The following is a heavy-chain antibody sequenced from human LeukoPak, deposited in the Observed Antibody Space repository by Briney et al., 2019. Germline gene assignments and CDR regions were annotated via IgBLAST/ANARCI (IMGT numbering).Heavy chain of an antibody. V-gene: IGHV3-23*01. Sequence: GGSLRLSCAASGFTFSSYAMSWVRQAPGKGLEWVSAISGSGGRTYYADSVKGRFTISRDNSKNTLYLQMNSLRAEDTAVYYCAKRYSSSWHYFDYWGQGTLVTVSS. CDR1: GFTFSSYA. CDR2: ISGSGGRT. J-gene: IGHJ4*02. CDR3: AKRYSSSWHYFDY. D-gene: IGHD6-13*01.